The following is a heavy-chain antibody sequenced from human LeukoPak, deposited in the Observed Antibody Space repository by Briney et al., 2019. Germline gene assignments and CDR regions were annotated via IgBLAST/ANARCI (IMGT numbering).Heavy chain of an antibody. CDR3: VREASGGYFDY. D-gene: IGHD3-16*01. CDR1: GYTFSTYH. J-gene: IGHJ4*01. Sequence: SLNVSCKASGYTFSTYHMNWVRQAPGQGLEWMGTISPSNGNTNYAQSFRGRVTMTRDTSTSTVYMELTSLTSEDTAVYYCVREASGGYFDYWGHGTQVTVSS. V-gene: IGHV1-46*01. CDR2: ISPSNGNT.